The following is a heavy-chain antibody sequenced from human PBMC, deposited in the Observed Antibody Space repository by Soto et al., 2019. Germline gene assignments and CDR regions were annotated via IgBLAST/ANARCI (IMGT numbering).Heavy chain of an antibody. CDR3: ARDSGGTIFGVVTPLYYYYYGMDV. CDR1: GYTFTSYY. J-gene: IGHJ6*02. Sequence: ASVKVSCKASGYTFTSYYMHWVRQAPGQGLEWMGIINPSGGSTSYAQKFQGRVTMTRDTSTSTVYMELSSLRPEDTAVYYCARDSGGTIFGVVTPLYYYYYGMDVWGQGTTVTVSS. D-gene: IGHD3-3*01. V-gene: IGHV1-46*01. CDR2: INPSGGST.